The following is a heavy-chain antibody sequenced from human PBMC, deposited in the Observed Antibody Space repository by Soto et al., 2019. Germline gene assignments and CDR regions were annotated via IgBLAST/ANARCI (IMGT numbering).Heavy chain of an antibody. CDR2: ISYEGSHT. CDR3: AKEVHCGGGSCSWSEGFDY. J-gene: IGHJ4*02. V-gene: IGHV3-30*18. D-gene: IGHD2-15*01. CDR1: GFIFSSYG. Sequence: QVQLVESGGGVVQPGRSLRLSCAASGFIFSSYGMHWVRQAPGKGLEWVAVISYEGSHTYYADSVKGRFTITRDNSKITLYLQMNSLRPEDTAVYYCAKEVHCGGGSCSWSEGFDYWGQGTLLTVSS.